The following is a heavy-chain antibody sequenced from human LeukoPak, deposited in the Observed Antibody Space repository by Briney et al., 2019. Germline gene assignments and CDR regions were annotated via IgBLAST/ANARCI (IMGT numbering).Heavy chain of an antibody. J-gene: IGHJ4*02. CDR1: GDSISSTNW. CDR2: IYHSGTT. CDR3: ANKVYCSTTSCYPAGY. D-gene: IGHD2-2*01. Sequence: SGTLSLTCAVSGDSISSTNWWSWVRPPPGKGLEWIGEIYHSGTTNYNPSLKSRVTISFDTSKNQFSLNLRSVTAADTAVYYCANKVYCSTTSCYPAGYWGQGTLVTVSS. V-gene: IGHV4-4*02.